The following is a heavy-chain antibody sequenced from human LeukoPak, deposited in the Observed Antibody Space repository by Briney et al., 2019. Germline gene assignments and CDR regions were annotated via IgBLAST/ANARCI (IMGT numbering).Heavy chain of an antibody. CDR2: FDPEDGET. V-gene: IGHV1-24*01. CDR3: ATHYQWLGPKSAFDI. CDR1: GYTLTELS. D-gene: IGHD6-19*01. Sequence: ASVKVSCKVSGYTLTELSMHWVRQAPGKGLEWMGGFDPEDGETIYAQKFQGRVTMTEDTSTDTAYMELSSLRSEDTAVYYCATHYQWLGPKSAFDIWGQGTMVTVSS. J-gene: IGHJ3*02.